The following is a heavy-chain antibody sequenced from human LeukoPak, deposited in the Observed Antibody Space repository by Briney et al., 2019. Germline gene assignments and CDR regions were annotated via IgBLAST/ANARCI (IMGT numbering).Heavy chain of an antibody. CDR3: AKVRFARNMLSYFDY. CDR2: ISYDGSNT. CDR1: GFTFSSYG. D-gene: IGHD3-16*01. Sequence: GGSLRLSCAASGFTFSSYGMHWVRQAPGKGLEWVAVISYDGSNTYYADSVKGRFTISRDNSKNTLYLQMNSLRAEETAVYYCAKVRFARNMLSYFDYWGQGTLVTVSS. V-gene: IGHV3-30*18. J-gene: IGHJ4*02.